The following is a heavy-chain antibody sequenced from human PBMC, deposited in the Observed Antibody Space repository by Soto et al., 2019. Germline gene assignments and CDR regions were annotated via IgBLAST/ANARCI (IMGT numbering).Heavy chain of an antibody. CDR3: ARHRRHDYGDYVDAFDI. CDR2: IYPGDSDT. D-gene: IGHD4-17*01. Sequence: EVQLVQSGVEVKKPGESLKISCKGSGYSFTSYWIGWVRQMPGKGLEWMGIIYPGDSDTRYSPSFQGQVTISADKSISTAYLQWSSLKASDTAMYYCARHRRHDYGDYVDAFDIWGQGTMVTVSS. V-gene: IGHV5-51*01. CDR1: GYSFTSYW. J-gene: IGHJ3*02.